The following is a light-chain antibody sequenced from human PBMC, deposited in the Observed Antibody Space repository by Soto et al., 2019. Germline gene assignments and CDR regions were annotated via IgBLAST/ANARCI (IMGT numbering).Light chain of an antibody. V-gene: IGKV1-27*01. CDR3: QRYRGAPRT. CDR1: QDISNF. CDR2: AAS. Sequence: DFQMTQSPSSLSASVGDRVTISCRAGQDISNFLAWYQQRPGKVPKLLIYAASTLQSGVPSRFSGSGSGTDFTLTISSLQPEDAATYCCQRYRGAPRTFGQGTKVEIK. J-gene: IGKJ1*01.